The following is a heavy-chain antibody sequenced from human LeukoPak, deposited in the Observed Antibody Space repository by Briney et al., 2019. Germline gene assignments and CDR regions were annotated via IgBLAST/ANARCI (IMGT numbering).Heavy chain of an antibody. D-gene: IGHD1-26*01. CDR2: INPSGGST. CDR1: GYTFTSYY. J-gene: IGHJ3*02. V-gene: IGHV1-46*01. CDR3: ARGRGSGSYLLAFDI. Sequence: GASVKVSCKASGYTFTSYYMHWVRQAPGQGLEWMGIINPSGGSTSYAQKFQGRVTMTRDMSTSTVYMELSSLRSEDTAVYYCARGRGSGSYLLAFDIWGQGTMVTVSS.